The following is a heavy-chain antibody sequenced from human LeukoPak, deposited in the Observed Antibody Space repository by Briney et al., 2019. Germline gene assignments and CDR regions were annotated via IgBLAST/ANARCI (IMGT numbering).Heavy chain of an antibody. V-gene: IGHV1-2*02. D-gene: IGHD3-22*01. CDR2: INPNSGGT. CDR1: GYTFTDYA. Sequence: ASVKVSCKASGYTFTDYAMNWVRQAPGQGLEWMGWINPNSGGTNYAQKFQGRVTMTRDTSISTAYMELSRLRSDDTAVYYCARDLGHYYDSSGYYYDYWGQGTLVTVSS. CDR3: ARDLGHYYDSSGYYYDY. J-gene: IGHJ4*02.